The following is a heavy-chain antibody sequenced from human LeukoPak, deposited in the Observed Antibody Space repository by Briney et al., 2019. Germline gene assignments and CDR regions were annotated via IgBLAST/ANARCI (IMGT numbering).Heavy chain of an antibody. J-gene: IGHJ4*02. D-gene: IGHD1-26*01. V-gene: IGHV3-23*01. CDR2: VSDSGGST. Sequence: GGSLRLSCAASGFTFSNYAMSWVRQAPGKGLEWVSAVSDSGGSTYYADSVKGRFTISRDNSKNTLYLQMNSLRAEDTAVYHCAKPRIVGATHPDFDYWGQGTLVTVSS. CDR1: GFTFSNYA. CDR3: AKPRIVGATHPDFDY.